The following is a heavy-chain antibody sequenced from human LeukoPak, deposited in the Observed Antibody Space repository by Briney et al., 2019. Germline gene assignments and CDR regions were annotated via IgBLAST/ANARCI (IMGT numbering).Heavy chain of an antibody. CDR2: MNPNSGNT. J-gene: IGHJ4*02. D-gene: IGHD6-6*01. Sequence: GASVKVSCKASGYTFTSYDINWVRQATGQGLEWMGWMNPNSGNTGYAQKFQGRVTMTRNTSISTAYMELNSLRAEDTAVYYCAKADRAAPGHWGQGTLVTVSS. CDR1: GYTFTSYD. V-gene: IGHV1-8*01. CDR3: AKADRAAPGH.